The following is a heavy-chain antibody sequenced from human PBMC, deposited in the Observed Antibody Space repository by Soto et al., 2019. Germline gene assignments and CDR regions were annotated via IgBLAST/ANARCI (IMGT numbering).Heavy chain of an antibody. V-gene: IGHV4-59*01. J-gene: IGHJ6*03. CDR2: IYYSGST. D-gene: IGHD6-13*01. CDR3: ARDQGIAAAGSDPNYYYYYMDV. CDR1: GGSISSYY. Sequence: SETLSLTCTVSGGSISSYYWSWIRQPPGKGLEWIGYIYYSGSTNYNPSLKSRVTISVDTSKNQFSLKLSSVTAADTAVYYCARDQGIAAAGSDPNYYYYYMDVWGKGTTVTVSS.